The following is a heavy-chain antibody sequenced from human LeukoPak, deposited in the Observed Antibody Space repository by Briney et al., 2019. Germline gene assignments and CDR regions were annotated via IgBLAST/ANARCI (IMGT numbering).Heavy chain of an antibody. D-gene: IGHD3-16*01. CDR3: ATDLGLDRLHRYYYYYMDV. Sequence: GASVKVSCKASGGTFSSYAISWVRQAPGQGLEWMGGIIPIFGTANYAQKFQGRVTITADESTSTAYMELSSLRSEDTAVYYCATDLGLDRLHRYYYYYMDVWGKGTTVTISS. CDR1: GGTFSSYA. J-gene: IGHJ6*03. CDR2: IIPIFGTA. V-gene: IGHV1-69*13.